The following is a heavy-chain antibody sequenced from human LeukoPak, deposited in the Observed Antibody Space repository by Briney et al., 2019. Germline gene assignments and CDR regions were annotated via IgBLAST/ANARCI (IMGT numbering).Heavy chain of an antibody. CDR1: GGSISRYY. D-gene: IGHD3-22*01. CDR3: ARGMVLPQTYYYDSSGYIPNWFDP. J-gene: IGHJ5*02. Sequence: SETLSLTCTVSGGSISRYYWSWIRQPPGKGLGWIGYTYYSGSTNYNPSLKSRVTISVDTSKNQFSLKLSSVTAADTAVYYCARGMVLPQTYYYDSSGYIPNWFDPWGQGTLVTVSS. V-gene: IGHV4-59*01. CDR2: TYYSGST.